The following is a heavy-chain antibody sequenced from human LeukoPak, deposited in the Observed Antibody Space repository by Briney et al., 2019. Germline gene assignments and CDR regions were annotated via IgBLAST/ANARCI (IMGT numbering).Heavy chain of an antibody. V-gene: IGHV1-2*02. CDR1: GYPFTGYY. D-gene: IGHD3-10*01. CDR2: INPNSGGT. J-gene: IGHJ4*02. CDR3: ARYYIEGRCFDY. Sequence: ASVKVSCKASGYPFTGYYMHWVRQAPGQGLEWMGWINPNSGGTNYAQKFQGRVTMTRDTSIRTAYMELSRLRSDDTAMYYCARYYIEGRCFDYWGQGTLVTVSS.